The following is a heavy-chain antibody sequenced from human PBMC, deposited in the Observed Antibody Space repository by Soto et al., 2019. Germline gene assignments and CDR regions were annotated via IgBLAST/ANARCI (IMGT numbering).Heavy chain of an antibody. D-gene: IGHD3-9*01. Sequence: SETLSLTCTVSGDSLSSGGHHWSWIRQHPGKGLEWIGHIYDSVNTYYSPSLRSRVTISADMSKNQFSLNLRSVTAADTAVYYCARVDHRGYFAILTDYWGQGTLVTV. V-gene: IGHV4-31*03. CDR2: IYDSVNT. CDR3: ARVDHRGYFAILTDY. CDR1: GDSLSSGGHH. J-gene: IGHJ4*02.